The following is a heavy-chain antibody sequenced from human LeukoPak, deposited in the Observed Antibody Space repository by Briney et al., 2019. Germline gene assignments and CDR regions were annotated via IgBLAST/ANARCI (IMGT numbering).Heavy chain of an antibody. J-gene: IGHJ3*02. Sequence: PSDTLSLTCTVSGGSIGTYYWSWIRQPPGKGLEGIGYIYYSGSTYYNPSLKGRVTISVDTSKSQFSLKLSSVTAADTAVYYCARHQTYCGGDCWGAFDIWGQGTMVTVSS. V-gene: IGHV4-59*08. CDR2: IYYSGST. D-gene: IGHD2-21*02. CDR3: ARHQTYCGGDCWGAFDI. CDR1: GGSIGTYY.